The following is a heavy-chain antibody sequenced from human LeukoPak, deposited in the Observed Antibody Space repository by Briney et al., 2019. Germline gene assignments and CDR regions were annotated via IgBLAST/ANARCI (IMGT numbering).Heavy chain of an antibody. V-gene: IGHV4-59*01. CDR1: GGSISGYY. CDR3: ARLQNHDGSGYYSFDY. J-gene: IGHJ4*02. CDR2: IYYSGNT. D-gene: IGHD3-22*01. Sequence: SETLSLTCTVSGGSISGYYWSWIRQPPGKGLEWIGYIYYSGNTNYNPSLKSRVTISVDTSKNQFSLKLSSVTAADTAVYYCARLQNHDGSGYYSFDYWGQGTLVTVSS.